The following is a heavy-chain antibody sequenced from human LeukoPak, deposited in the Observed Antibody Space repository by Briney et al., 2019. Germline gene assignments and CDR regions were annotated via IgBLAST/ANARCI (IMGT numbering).Heavy chain of an antibody. CDR1: GFTFSSYS. J-gene: IGHJ4*02. CDR2: ISSSSYI. V-gene: IGHV3-21*01. D-gene: IGHD4-23*01. CDR3: ASSGGNSVAAQFDY. Sequence: GGSLRLSCAASGFTFSSYSMNWVRQAPGKGLEWVSSISSSSYIYYADSVKGRFTISRDNAKNSLYLQMNSLRAEDTAVYYCASSGGNSVAAQFDYWGQGTLVTVSS.